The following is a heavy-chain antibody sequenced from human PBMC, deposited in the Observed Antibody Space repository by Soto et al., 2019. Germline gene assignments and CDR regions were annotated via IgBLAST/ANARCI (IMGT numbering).Heavy chain of an antibody. CDR1: GFNFTNHW. J-gene: IGHJ5*02. Sequence: VHLVESGGGLAQPGGSLRLSCAASGFNFTNHWMHWVRQAPRKGLVWVSRITSDGKSKAYAESVKGRFAISRDNAKNTVYLQMNGLTVEDTAVYYCARESGDWPLNWFDPWGQGTLVTVSS. CDR2: ITSDGKSK. D-gene: IGHD2-21*02. V-gene: IGHV3-74*01. CDR3: ARESGDWPLNWFDP.